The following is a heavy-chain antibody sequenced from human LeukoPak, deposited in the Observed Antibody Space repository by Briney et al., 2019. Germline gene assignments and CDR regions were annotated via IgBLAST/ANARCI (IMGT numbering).Heavy chain of an antibody. D-gene: IGHD4-17*01. CDR2: ISGSGGST. CDR3: AKPQIYGDYDLTYFDY. CDR1: GFTFSSYA. Sequence: GGSLRLSCAASGFTFSSYAMSWVRQAPGKGLEWVSAISGSGGSTYSADSVKGRFTISRDNSKNTLCLQMNGLRAEDTAVYYCAKPQIYGDYDLTYFDYWGQGTLVTVSS. V-gene: IGHV3-23*01. J-gene: IGHJ4*02.